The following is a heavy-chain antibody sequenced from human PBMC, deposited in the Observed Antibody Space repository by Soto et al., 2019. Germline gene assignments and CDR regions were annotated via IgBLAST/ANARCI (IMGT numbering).Heavy chain of an antibody. CDR1: GYTFTSYA. D-gene: IGHD6-13*01. V-gene: IGHV1-3*03. CDR2: INAGNGNT. CDR3: ARKAAAGIVIDY. J-gene: IGHJ4*02. Sequence: ASVKVSCKASGYTFTSYAMHWVRQAPGQRLEWMGWINAGNGNTGYAQKFQGRVTMTRDTSTSTAYMELSSQRSEDIDVYYCARKAAAGIVIDYWGQGTLVTVSS.